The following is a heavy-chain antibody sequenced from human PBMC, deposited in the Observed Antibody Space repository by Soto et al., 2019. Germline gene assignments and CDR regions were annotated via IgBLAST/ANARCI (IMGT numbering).Heavy chain of an antibody. D-gene: IGHD3-10*01. CDR1: GGSFSGYY. V-gene: IGHV4-34*09. CDR3: ARDPADRGDYFDY. CDR2: INHSGST. J-gene: IGHJ4*02. Sequence: PSETLSLTCAVYGGSFSGYYWTWIRQPPGTGLEWIGEINHSGSTYYNPSLKSRVSISVDTSNNQFSLKVSSVTAADTAVYYCARDPADRGDYFDYWGRGTLVTVSS.